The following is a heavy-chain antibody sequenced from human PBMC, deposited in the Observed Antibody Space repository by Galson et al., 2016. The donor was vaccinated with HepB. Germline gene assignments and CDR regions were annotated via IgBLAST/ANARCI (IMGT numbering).Heavy chain of an antibody. D-gene: IGHD2-2*01. CDR3: ARVSGPWVGVPAAKVYFDF. J-gene: IGHJ4*02. Sequence: SLRLSCAASGFTFSSFAMSWVRQSPGKGLEWVSGISSSGDKTHYADSVKGRFTVSRDNSKNTLYLQMNSLRAEDRAEYYCARVSGPWVGVPAAKVYFDFWGQGTLVIVSS. CDR1: GFTFSSFA. V-gene: IGHV3-23*01. CDR2: ISSSGDKT.